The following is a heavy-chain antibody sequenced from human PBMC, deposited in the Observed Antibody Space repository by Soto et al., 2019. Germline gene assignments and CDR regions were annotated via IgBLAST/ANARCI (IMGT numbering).Heavy chain of an antibody. CDR1: GYTFTSYG. CDR2: ISAYNGNT. Sequence: GASVKVSCKASGYTFTSYGISWVRQAPGQGLEWMGCISAYNGNTNYAQKLQGRVTMTTDTSTSTAYMELRSLRSDDMAVYYCARGGGNGLFPDYYYGMDVWGQGTTVTVSS. CDR3: ARGGGNGLFPDYYYGMDV. V-gene: IGHV1-18*03. D-gene: IGHD2-8*01. J-gene: IGHJ6*02.